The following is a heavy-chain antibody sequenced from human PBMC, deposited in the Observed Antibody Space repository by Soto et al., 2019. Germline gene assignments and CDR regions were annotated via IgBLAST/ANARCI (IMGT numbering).Heavy chain of an antibody. CDR1: GGSISSSSYY. CDR2: IYYSGST. Sequence: TSETLSLTCTVSGGSISSSSYYWGWIRQPPGKGLEWIGSIYYSGSTYYNPSLKSRVTISVDTSKNQFSLKLSSVTAADTAVYYCARTVAGPNYYDSSGYGRFGYYYYGMDVWGQGTTVTVSS. CDR3: ARTVAGPNYYDSSGYGRFGYYYYGMDV. V-gene: IGHV4-39*07. D-gene: IGHD3-22*01. J-gene: IGHJ6*02.